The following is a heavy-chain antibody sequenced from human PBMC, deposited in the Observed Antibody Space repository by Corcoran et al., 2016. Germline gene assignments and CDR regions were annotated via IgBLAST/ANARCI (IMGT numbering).Heavy chain of an antibody. CDR2: ISAYNGNT. J-gene: IGHJ5*02. CDR1: GYTFTSYG. D-gene: IGHD6-13*01. CDR3: ARVLLKRIAAAGISNWFAP. Sequence: QVQLVQSGAEVKKPGASVKVSCKASGYTFTSYGISWVRQAPGQGLEWMGWISAYNGNTNYAQKLQGRVTMTTDTSTSTAYMELRSLRSDDTAVYYCARVLLKRIAAAGISNWFAPWGQGTLVTVSS. V-gene: IGHV1-18*01.